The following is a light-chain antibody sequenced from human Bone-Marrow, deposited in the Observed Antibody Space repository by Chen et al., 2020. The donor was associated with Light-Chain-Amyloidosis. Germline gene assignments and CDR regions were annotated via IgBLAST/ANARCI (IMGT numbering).Light chain of an antibody. CDR2: EVT. V-gene: IGLV2-14*01. J-gene: IGLJ1*01. CDR1: SSDVGGDNH. Sequence: QSALTQPASVSGSPGQSITLSCTGTSSDVGGDNHVSWYQQHPDKAPKLMIYEVTNRPSWVPDRFSVSKSDNTASLTISGLQTEDEADYFCSSYTITNTLVFGSGTRVTVL. CDR3: SSYTITNTLV.